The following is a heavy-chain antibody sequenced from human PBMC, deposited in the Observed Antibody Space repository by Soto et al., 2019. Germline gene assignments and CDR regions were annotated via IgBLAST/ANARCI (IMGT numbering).Heavy chain of an antibody. CDR1: GYTFTSYA. J-gene: IGHJ5*02. V-gene: IGHV1-3*01. Sequence: ASVKVSCKASGYTFTSYAMHWVRQAPGQRLEWMGWINAGNGNTKYSQKFQGRVTITRDTSASTAYMELSSLRSEDTAVYYCARDPGSSVVPAAINWFDPWGQGTLVTVSS. CDR2: INAGNGNT. D-gene: IGHD2-2*01. CDR3: ARDPGSSVVPAAINWFDP.